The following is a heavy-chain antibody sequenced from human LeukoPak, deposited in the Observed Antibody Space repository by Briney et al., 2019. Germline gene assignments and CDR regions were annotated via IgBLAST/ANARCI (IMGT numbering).Heavy chain of an antibody. CDR1: GFIFSSYA. J-gene: IGHJ6*03. CDR3: AREHWNDVGYMDV. D-gene: IGHD1-1*01. Sequence: GGSLRLSCAASGFIFSSYAMNWVRQAPGKGLEWVSSIRGSGGSTYYADSVKGRFTISRDNSKNTLYLQMNSLRAEDTAVYYCAREHWNDVGYMDVWGKGTTVTISS. V-gene: IGHV3-23*01. CDR2: IRGSGGST.